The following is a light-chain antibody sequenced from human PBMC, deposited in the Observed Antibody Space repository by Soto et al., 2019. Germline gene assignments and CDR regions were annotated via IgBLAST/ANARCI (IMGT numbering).Light chain of an antibody. V-gene: IGLV6-57*02. CDR2: DDN. CDR3: QSYDSSNHVV. Sequence: NFMLTQPHSVSEFPGKTVTISCTGSSGSIASNYVQWYQQRPGSAPTTVIFDDNQRPSGVPDRFSGSIDSSSNSASLTISGLKTEDEADYYCQSYDSSNHVVFGGGTKLTVL. CDR1: SGSIASNY. J-gene: IGLJ2*01.